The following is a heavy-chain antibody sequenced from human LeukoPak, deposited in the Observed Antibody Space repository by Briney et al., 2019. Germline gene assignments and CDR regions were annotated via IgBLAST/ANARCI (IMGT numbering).Heavy chain of an antibody. Sequence: GRSLRLSCAASGFTFSSYGMHWVRQAPGKGLEWVAVIWYDGSNKYYADSVKGRFTISRDNSKNTLYLQMNSLRAEDTAVYYCARGTKGYDSSDFDCWSQGTLVTVSS. CDR1: GFTFSSYG. CDR2: IWYDGSNK. J-gene: IGHJ4*02. D-gene: IGHD3-22*01. CDR3: ARGTKGYDSSDFDC. V-gene: IGHV3-33*01.